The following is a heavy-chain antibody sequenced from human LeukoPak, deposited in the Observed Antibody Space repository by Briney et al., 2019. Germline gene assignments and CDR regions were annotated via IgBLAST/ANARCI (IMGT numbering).Heavy chain of an antibody. CDR3: AREGGYDFWSGYYSTNWFDP. CDR2: INPNSGGT. Sequence: ASVNVSCKASGYTFTGYYMHWVRQAPGQGLEWMGWINPNSGGTNYAQKFQGRVTMTRDTSISTAYMELSRLRSDDTAVYYCAREGGYDFWSGYYSTNWFDPWGQGTLVTVSS. D-gene: IGHD3-3*01. V-gene: IGHV1-2*02. CDR1: GYTFTGYY. J-gene: IGHJ5*02.